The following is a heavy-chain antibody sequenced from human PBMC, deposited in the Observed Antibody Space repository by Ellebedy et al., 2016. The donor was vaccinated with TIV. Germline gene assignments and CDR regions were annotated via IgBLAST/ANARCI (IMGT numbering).Heavy chain of an antibody. V-gene: IGHV3-66*01. Sequence: GESLKISCAASGFTVSSNYMSWVCQAPGKGLEWVSVIYSGGSTYYADSVKGRFTISRDNSKNTLYLQMNSLRAEDTAVYYCARGGYGWDYWGQGTLVTVSS. J-gene: IGHJ4*02. CDR1: GFTVSSNY. D-gene: IGHD3-10*01. CDR2: IYSGGST. CDR3: ARGGYGWDY.